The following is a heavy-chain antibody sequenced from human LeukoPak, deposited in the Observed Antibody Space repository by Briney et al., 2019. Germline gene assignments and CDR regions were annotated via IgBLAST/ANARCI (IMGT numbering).Heavy chain of an antibody. CDR1: GYRFTSYW. J-gene: IGHJ5*02. CDR2: INPGDSDT. Sequence: GESLKISCKGSGYRFTSYWIGWVRQMPGKGLEWMGIINPGDSDTRYSPSFQGQVTISVDRSVTTTYLQWSSLRVSDSGVYYCALPVRSGRGQLFHPWGEGTPVTVSS. CDR3: ALPVRSGRGQLFHP. V-gene: IGHV5-51*01. D-gene: IGHD3-10*01.